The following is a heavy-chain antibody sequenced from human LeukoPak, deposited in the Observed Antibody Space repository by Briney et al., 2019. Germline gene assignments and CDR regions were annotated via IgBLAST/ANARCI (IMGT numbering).Heavy chain of an antibody. CDR1: GYTLTELS. Sequence: GASVKASCKVSGYTLTELSMHWVRQAPGKGLEWMGGFDPEDGETIYAQKFQGRVTMTEDTSTDTAYMELSSLRSEDTAVYYCATLRYSSGWYDLDYWGQGTLVTVSS. CDR3: ATLRYSSGWYDLDY. V-gene: IGHV1-24*01. CDR2: FDPEDGET. D-gene: IGHD6-19*01. J-gene: IGHJ4*02.